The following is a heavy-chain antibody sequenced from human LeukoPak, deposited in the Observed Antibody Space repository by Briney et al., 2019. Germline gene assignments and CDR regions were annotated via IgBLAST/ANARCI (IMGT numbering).Heavy chain of an antibody. CDR1: GGSISSYY. D-gene: IGHD5-18*01. V-gene: IGHV4-59*12. Sequence: SETLSLTCTVSGGSISSYYWSWIRQPPGKGLEWIGYIYNSGSTNYNPSLKSRITISVDTSKNQFSLKLSSVTAADTAVYYCARGFVQLWAYYFDYWGQGTLVTVSS. CDR3: ARGFVQLWAYYFDY. CDR2: IYNSGST. J-gene: IGHJ4*02.